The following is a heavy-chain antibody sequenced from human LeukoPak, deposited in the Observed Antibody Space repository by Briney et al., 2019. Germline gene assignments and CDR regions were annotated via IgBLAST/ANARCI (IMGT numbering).Heavy chain of an antibody. CDR3: ARDRLVVTAIGGFDC. CDR1: GLTFSAYP. J-gene: IGHJ4*02. Sequence: PGGSLRLSCVASGLTFSAYPVYWVRQAPGKGLEWVAVISRDGNNMYYADSVKGRFTISRDNSKDTLFLQMNSLRPDDTAVYYCARDRLVVTAIGGFDCWGQGTLVTVSS. D-gene: IGHD2-21*02. V-gene: IGHV3-30-3*01. CDR2: ISRDGNNM.